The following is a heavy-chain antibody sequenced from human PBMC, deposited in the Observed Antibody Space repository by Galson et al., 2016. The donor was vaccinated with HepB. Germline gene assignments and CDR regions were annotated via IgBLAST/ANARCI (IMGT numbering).Heavy chain of an antibody. Sequence: SVKVSCKASGGTFSNSAISWVRQAPRQGPEWMGTIIPIFGPAKYAQKFQGRVTITVDESTSTAYMEVSSLTSDDTAVYYCATWGGVMGSTWFSGPFDFWGQGTLVTVSS. CDR3: ATWGGVMGSTWFSGPFDF. V-gene: IGHV1-69*13. CDR1: GGTFSNSA. D-gene: IGHD1-26*01. J-gene: IGHJ4*02. CDR2: IIPIFGPA.